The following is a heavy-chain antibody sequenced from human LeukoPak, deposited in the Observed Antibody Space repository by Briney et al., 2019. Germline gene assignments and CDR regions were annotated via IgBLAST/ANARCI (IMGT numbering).Heavy chain of an antibody. V-gene: IGHV1-2*06. CDR1: GYTFTGYY. J-gene: IGHJ4*02. CDR2: INPNSGGT. D-gene: IGHD7-27*01. Sequence: ASVEVSCKASGYTFTGYYMHWVRQAPGQGLEWMGRINPNSGGTNYAQKFQGRVTMTRDTSISTAYMELSRLRSDDTAVYYCAREDQLGNFDYWGQGTLVTVSS. CDR3: AREDQLGNFDY.